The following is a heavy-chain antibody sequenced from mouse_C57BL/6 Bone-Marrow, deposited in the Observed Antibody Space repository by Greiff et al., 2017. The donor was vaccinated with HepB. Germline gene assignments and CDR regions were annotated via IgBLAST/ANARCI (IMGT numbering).Heavy chain of an antibody. D-gene: IGHD2-5*01. CDR2: ICWDDAK. CDR1: GFSLSTFGMG. Sequence: QVTLKVSGPGILQPSQTLSLTCSFSGFSLSTFGMGVGWIRQPSGKGLEWLAHICWDDAKYYNPALKSRHTISKDTSKNQVFLKIANVDTADTATYYCARSAYYSNFHAMDYWGQGTSVPVSS. CDR3: ARSAYYSNFHAMDY. V-gene: IGHV8-8*01. J-gene: IGHJ4*01.